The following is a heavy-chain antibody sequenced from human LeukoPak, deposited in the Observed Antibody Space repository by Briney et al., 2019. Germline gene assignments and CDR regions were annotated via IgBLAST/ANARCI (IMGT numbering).Heavy chain of an antibody. J-gene: IGHJ4*02. D-gene: IGHD3-16*01. CDR3: ARGLVRKRFEIDFDY. V-gene: IGHV1-69*04. CDR1: GGTFSSYA. CDR2: IIPILGIA. Sequence: EASVKVSCKASGGTFSSYAISWVRQAPGQGLEWMGRIIPILGIANYAQKFQGRVTITADKSTSTAYMELSSLRSEDSAVYYCARGLVRKRFEIDFDYWGQGTLVTVSS.